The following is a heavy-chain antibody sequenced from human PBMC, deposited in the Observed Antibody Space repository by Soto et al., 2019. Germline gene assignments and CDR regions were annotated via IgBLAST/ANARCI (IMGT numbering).Heavy chain of an antibody. Sequence: EVQLLESGGGSVQPGGALRLSCVASGFTFSTYAMSWVRQAPGKGLEWVSGIGGLSGGTDYADSVKGRLTISRDNSKNSLYLQMNRMRAEDTAVYFCAKVSFFSESYHCYGMDVWGQGTTVTVSS. CDR1: GFTFSTYA. J-gene: IGHJ6*02. CDR2: IGGLSGGT. V-gene: IGHV3-23*01. D-gene: IGHD3-3*01. CDR3: AKVSFFSESYHCYGMDV.